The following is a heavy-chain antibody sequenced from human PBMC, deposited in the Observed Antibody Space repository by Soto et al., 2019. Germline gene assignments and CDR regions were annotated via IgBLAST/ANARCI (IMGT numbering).Heavy chain of an antibody. Sequence: PGGSLRLSCAASGFSFDDYAMHWVRQAPGKGLEWVSGISWNSGTIGYADSVKGRFTISRDNAKNSLYLQMNSLRAEDTALYYCEKSTGGTANGMGVWGQGTTVTVSS. D-gene: IGHD2-8*02. CDR2: ISWNSGTI. J-gene: IGHJ6*02. V-gene: IGHV3-9*01. CDR3: EKSTGGTANGMGV. CDR1: GFSFDDYA.